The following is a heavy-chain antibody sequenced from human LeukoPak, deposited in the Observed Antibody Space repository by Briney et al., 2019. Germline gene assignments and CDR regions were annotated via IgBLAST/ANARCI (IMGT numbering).Heavy chain of an antibody. CDR3: ANSIAAAGDY. D-gene: IGHD6-13*01. CDR2: ISGSGGST. Sequence: AGGSLRLSCAASGFTVADNYMNWVRQAPGKGVEWVSAISGSGGSTYYADSVKGRFTISRDNSKNTLYLQMNSLRAEDTAVYYCANSIAAAGDYWGQGTLVTVSS. J-gene: IGHJ4*02. V-gene: IGHV3-23*01. CDR1: GFTVADNY.